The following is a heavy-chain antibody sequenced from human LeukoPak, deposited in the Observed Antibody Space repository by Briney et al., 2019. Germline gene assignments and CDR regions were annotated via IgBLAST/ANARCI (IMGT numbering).Heavy chain of an antibody. CDR1: GFTFDDYT. CDR2: ISWDGGST. CDR3: AKGGGIYDILTQFDP. J-gene: IGHJ5*02. Sequence: GGSLRLSCAASGFTFDDYTMHWVRHAPGKGLEWVSLISWDGGSTYYADSVKGRFTISRDNSKNSLYLQMNSLRTEDTALYYCAKGGGIYDILTQFDPWGQGTLVTVSS. D-gene: IGHD3-9*01. V-gene: IGHV3-43*01.